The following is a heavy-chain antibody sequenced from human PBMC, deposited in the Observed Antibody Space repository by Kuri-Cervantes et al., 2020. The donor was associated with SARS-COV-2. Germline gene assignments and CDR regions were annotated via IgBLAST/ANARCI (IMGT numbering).Heavy chain of an antibody. CDR2: VHSSGST. CDR3: ARSQVLKHLDWSSKLSFRYYVDF. Sequence: SETLSLTCTVSDDSMSNGDYHWSWIRQPPGKGLEWIGDVHSSGSTNYNPSLKSRVTISVDTSRSQLSLTLHSVTAADTAEYFCARSQVLKHLDWSSKLSFRYYVDFWYKGTTVTVSS. D-gene: IGHD3-16*01. V-gene: IGHV4-61*08. CDR1: DDSMSNGDYH. J-gene: IGHJ6*04.